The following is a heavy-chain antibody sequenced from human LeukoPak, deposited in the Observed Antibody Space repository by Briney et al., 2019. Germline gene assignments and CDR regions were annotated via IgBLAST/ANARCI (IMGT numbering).Heavy chain of an antibody. CDR3: ARGRYYDSSGFDY. Sequence: KSSETLSLTCAVSGGSISSGGYYWSWIRQHPGKGLEWIGYIYYSGSTYYNPSLKSRVTISVDTSKNQFSLKLSSVTAADTAVYYCARGRYYDSSGFDYWGQGTLVTVSS. CDR2: IYYSGST. V-gene: IGHV4-31*11. D-gene: IGHD3-22*01. CDR1: GGSISSGGYY. J-gene: IGHJ4*02.